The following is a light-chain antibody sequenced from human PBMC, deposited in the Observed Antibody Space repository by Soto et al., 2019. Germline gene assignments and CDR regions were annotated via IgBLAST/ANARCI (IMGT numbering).Light chain of an antibody. CDR1: QSISSY. CDR2: AAS. CDR3: QKYNSAPLT. Sequence: DIQMTQSPSSLSASVGDRVTITFRASQSISSYLNWYQQKPGKVPKLLIYAASTLQSGVPSRFSGSGSGTDFTLTISSLQPEDVATYYCQKYNSAPLTFGQGTKVDIK. J-gene: IGKJ1*01. V-gene: IGKV1-27*01.